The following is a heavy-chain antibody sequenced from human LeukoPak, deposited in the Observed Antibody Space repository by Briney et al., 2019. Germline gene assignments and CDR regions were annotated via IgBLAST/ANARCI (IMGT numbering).Heavy chain of an antibody. D-gene: IGHD6-6*01. CDR3: ARGGAARLHFQN. J-gene: IGHJ1*01. CDR2: IYYSGST. Sequence: PSETLSLTCTVSGGSISSYYWSWIRQPPGKGLEWIGYIYYSGSTNYNPSLQSRVTISVDTSKNQFSLNLNSVTAADTAVYYCARGGAARLHFQNWGQGTLVTVSS. V-gene: IGHV4-59*01. CDR1: GGSISSYY.